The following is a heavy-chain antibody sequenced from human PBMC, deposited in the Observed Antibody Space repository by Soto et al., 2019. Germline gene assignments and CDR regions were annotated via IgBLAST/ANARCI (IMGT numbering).Heavy chain of an antibody. CDR1: GFTVSSKY. J-gene: IGHJ6*02. D-gene: IGHD2-21*01. V-gene: IGHV3-66*01. Sequence: EVQLVESGGGLVQPGGSLRLSCAASGFTVSSKYMTWVRQAPGKGLEWVSLIQSGGTTDYADSVKGSFTISRDTSENKLGFLSDSLRVEAAADYYCAWDDVLCDGVRSSGIPVDVWGHGTSVNVSS. CDR2: IQSGGTT. CDR3: AWDDVLCDGVRSSGIPVDV.